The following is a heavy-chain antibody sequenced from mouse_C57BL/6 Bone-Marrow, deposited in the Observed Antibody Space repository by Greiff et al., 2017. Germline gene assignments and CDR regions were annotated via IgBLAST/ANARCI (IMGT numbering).Heavy chain of an antibody. V-gene: IGHV5-17*01. J-gene: IGHJ2*01. CDR3: ARQLRGYFDY. Sequence: DVKLVESGGGLVKPGGSLKLSCAASGFTFSDYGMHWVRQAPEKGLEWVAYISSGSSTIYYADTVKGRFTISRDNAKNTLFLQMTSLRSEDTAMYYCARQLRGYFDYWGQGTTLTVSS. CDR2: ISSGSSTI. D-gene: IGHD1-1*01. CDR1: GFTFSDYG.